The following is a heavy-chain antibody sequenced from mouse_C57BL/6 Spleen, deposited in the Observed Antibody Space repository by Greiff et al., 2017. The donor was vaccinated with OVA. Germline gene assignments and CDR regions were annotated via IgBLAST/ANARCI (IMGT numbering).Heavy chain of an antibody. CDR2: INPNNGGT. Sequence: EVKLQQSGPELVKPGASVKMSCKASGYTFTDYNMHWVKQSHGKSLEWIGYINPNNGGTSYNQKFKGKATLTVNKSSSTAYMELRSLTSEDSAVYYCARSGKSFYGNLDYWGQGTTLTVSS. CDR3: ARSGKSFYGNLDY. CDR1: GYTFTDYN. V-gene: IGHV1-22*01. D-gene: IGHD2-1*01. J-gene: IGHJ2*01.